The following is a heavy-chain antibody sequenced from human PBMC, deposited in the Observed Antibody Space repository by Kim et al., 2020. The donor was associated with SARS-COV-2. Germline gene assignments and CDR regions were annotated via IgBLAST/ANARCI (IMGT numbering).Heavy chain of an antibody. V-gene: IGHV1-18*04. CDR1: GYTFTSYG. Sequence: ASVKVSCKASGYTFTSYGISWVRQAPGQGLEWMGWISAYNGNTNYAQKLQGRVTMTTDTSTSTAYMELRSLRSDDTAVYYCARDEQGYSYGYYYYYGMDVWGQGTTVTVSS. CDR3: ARDEQGYSYGYYYYYGMDV. D-gene: IGHD5-18*01. CDR2: ISAYNGNT. J-gene: IGHJ6*02.